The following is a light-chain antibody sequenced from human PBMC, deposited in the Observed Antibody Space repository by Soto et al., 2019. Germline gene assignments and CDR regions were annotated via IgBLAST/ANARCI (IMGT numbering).Light chain of an antibody. CDR3: GTWDSSLSAV. CDR1: SSNIGNNY. J-gene: IGLJ1*01. CDR2: DNN. V-gene: IGLV1-51*01. Sequence: QSLLTQPPSVSAAPGQKVTISCSGSSSNIGNNYVSWYQQLPGTAPKLLIYDNNKRPSGIPDRFSGSKSGTSATLGITGLQTGDEADYYCGTWDSSLSAVFGTGTKLTVL.